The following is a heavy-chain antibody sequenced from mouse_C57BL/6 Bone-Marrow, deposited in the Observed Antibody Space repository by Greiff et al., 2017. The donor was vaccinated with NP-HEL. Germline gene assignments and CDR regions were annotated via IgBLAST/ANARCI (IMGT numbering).Heavy chain of an antibody. V-gene: IGHV1-82*01. CDR3: APSTAWFAY. J-gene: IGHJ3*01. CDR2: IYPGDGDT. CDR1: GYAFSSSW. Sequence: VQLQQSGPELVKPGASVKISCKASGYAFSSSWMNWVKQRPGKGLEWIGRIYPGDGDTNYNGKFKGKATLTADKSSSTAYMQLSSLTSEDSAVYFCAPSTAWFAYWGQGTLVTVSA.